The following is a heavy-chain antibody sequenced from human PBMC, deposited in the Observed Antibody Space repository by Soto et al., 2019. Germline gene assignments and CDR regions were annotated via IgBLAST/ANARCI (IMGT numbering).Heavy chain of an antibody. CDR2: ISYDGSNK. CDR1: GFTFSSYG. J-gene: IGHJ3*02. D-gene: IGHD4-17*01. Sequence: QVQLVESGGGVVQPGRSLRLSCAASGFTFSSYGMHWVRQAPGKGLEWVAVISYDGSNKYYADSVKGRFTISRDNSKNTRYLQMNCLRAEDTVVYYCAKDRTTVVTPGAFDIWGQGTMVTVSS. CDR3: AKDRTTVVTPGAFDI. V-gene: IGHV3-30*18.